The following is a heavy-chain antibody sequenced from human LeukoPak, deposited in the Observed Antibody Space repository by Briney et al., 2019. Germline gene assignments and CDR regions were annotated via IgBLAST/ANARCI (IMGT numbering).Heavy chain of an antibody. CDR1: GGTFSSYA. D-gene: IGHD3-3*01. CDR3: ASPAVWSGYYTGFDY. V-gene: IGHV1-69*05. J-gene: IGHJ4*02. CDR2: IIPIFGTA. Sequence: SVKVSCKASGGTFSSYAISWVRQAPGQGLEWMGGIIPIFGTANYAQKFQGRVTITTDKSTSTAYMELSSLRSEDTAVYYCASPAVWSGYYTGFDYWGQGTLVTVSS.